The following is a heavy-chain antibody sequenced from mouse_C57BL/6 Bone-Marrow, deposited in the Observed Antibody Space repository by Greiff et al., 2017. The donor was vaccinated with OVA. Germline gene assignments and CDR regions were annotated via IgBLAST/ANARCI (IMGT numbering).Heavy chain of an antibody. Sequence: QVQLQQSGPGLVQPSQSLSITCTVSGFSLTSYGVHWVRQSPGKGLEWLGVIWSGGSTDYNAAFISRLSISKDNSKSQVFFKMNSLQADDTAIYYCARNSHYGSSYHWYFDVWGTGTTVTVSS. J-gene: IGHJ1*03. CDR3: ARNSHYGSSYHWYFDV. D-gene: IGHD1-1*01. CDR2: IWSGGST. CDR1: GFSLTSYG. V-gene: IGHV2-2*01.